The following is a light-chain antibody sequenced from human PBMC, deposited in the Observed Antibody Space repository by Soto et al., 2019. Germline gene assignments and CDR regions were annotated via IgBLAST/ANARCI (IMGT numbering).Light chain of an antibody. CDR1: SSNIGAGYD. CDR2: GDN. V-gene: IGLV1-40*01. Sequence: QSVLTQPPSVSGAPVQRVTISCSGSSSNIGAGYDVHWYQQLPETAPKLLIYGDNNRPSGVPDRFSGSKSGTSASLAITGLQAEDEADYYCQSFDSGLSGYVVFGGGTKVTVL. CDR3: QSFDSGLSGYVV. J-gene: IGLJ2*01.